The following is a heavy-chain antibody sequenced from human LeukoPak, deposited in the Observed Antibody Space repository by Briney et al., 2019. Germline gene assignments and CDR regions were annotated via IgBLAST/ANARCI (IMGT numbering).Heavy chain of an antibody. CDR3: AKDRTVAGTYTGFDY. Sequence: PGGSLRLSCAASGFTFSSYAMSWVRQAPGKGLEWVSAISGSGGNTYYADSVKGRFTISRDNSKNTLYLQMNSLRAEDTAVYYCAKDRTVAGTYTGFDYWGQGTLVTVSS. J-gene: IGHJ4*02. CDR1: GFTFSSYA. D-gene: IGHD6-19*01. CDR2: ISGSGGNT. V-gene: IGHV3-23*01.